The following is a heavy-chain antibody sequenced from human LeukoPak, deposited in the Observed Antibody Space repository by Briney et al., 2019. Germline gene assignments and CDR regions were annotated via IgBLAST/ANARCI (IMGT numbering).Heavy chain of an antibody. Sequence: GASVKVSCKASGYSFISYDINGVRQATGQGVAWVGWLDVNTGNTAYAEKFQGRITITRDTSMRTDHMELSSLRSDDTAVFYCARLGGELLRPADYWGQGTLVTVSS. CDR2: LDVNTGNT. J-gene: IGHJ4*02. V-gene: IGHV1-8*01. CDR3: ARLGGELLRPADY. CDR1: GYSFISYD. D-gene: IGHD1-26*01.